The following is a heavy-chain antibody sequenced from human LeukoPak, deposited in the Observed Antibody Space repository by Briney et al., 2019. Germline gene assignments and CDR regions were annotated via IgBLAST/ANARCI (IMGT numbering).Heavy chain of an antibody. CDR2: INHSGST. Sequence: SETLSLTCAVYGGSFSGYYWSWIRQPPGKGLEWIGEINHSGSTNYNPSLKSRVTISVDTSKNQFSLKLSSVTAADTAVYYCARGRLGSYYNGSGSYYPRLDYYYGMDVWGQGTTVTVSS. V-gene: IGHV4-34*01. CDR3: ARGRLGSYYNGSGSYYPRLDYYYGMDV. D-gene: IGHD3-10*01. J-gene: IGHJ6*02. CDR1: GGSFSGYY.